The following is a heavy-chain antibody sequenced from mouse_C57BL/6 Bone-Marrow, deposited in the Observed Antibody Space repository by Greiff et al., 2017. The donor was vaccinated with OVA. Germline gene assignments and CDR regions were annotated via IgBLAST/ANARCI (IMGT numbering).Heavy chain of an antibody. V-gene: IGHV14-1*01. J-gene: IGHJ3*01. Sequence: VQLKESGAELVRPGASVKLSCTASGFNIKGYYMHWVKQRPEQGLEWIGRIDPEDGDTEYAPKFQGKATLTADTSSNTAYLQLSSLTSEDTAVYYCTTSDGNYVVAYWGQGTLVTVSA. CDR1: GFNIKGYY. D-gene: IGHD2-1*01. CDR2: IDPEDGDT. CDR3: TTSDGNYVVAY.